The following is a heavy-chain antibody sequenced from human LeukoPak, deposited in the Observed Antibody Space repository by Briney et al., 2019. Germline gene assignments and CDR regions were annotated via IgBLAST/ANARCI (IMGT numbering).Heavy chain of an antibody. J-gene: IGHJ3*02. CDR3: ARGDNSAFDI. CDR1: GFSFSSYG. V-gene: IGHV3-72*01. D-gene: IGHD3-22*01. CDR2: SRNKANSYTT. Sequence: GRSLRLSCAASGFSFSSYGMHWVRQAPGKGLEWVGRSRNKANSYTTEYAASVKGRFTISRDNAKNSLYLQMNSLRAEDTAVYYCARGDNSAFDIWGQGTMVTVSS.